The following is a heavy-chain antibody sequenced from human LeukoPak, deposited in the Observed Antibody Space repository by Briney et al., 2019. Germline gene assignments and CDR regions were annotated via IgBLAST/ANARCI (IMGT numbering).Heavy chain of an antibody. CDR1: GGSISSYY. CDR3: ARGLGLSTLLDY. CDR2: IYYSGST. V-gene: IGHV4-59*01. Sequence: PSETLSLTCTVSGGSISSYYWSWIRQPPGKGLEWIGYIYYSGSTNYNPSLKSRVTISVDTSKNQFSLKLSSVTAADTAVYYCARGLGLSTLLDYWGQGTLVTVSS. J-gene: IGHJ4*02. D-gene: IGHD3-16*02.